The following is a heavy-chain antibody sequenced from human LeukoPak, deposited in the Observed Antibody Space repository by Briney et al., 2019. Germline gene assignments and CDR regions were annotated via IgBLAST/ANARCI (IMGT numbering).Heavy chain of an antibody. V-gene: IGHV3-23*01. CDR3: AKLTTLLITMVRGVYFDY. CDR1: GFTFSSYA. CDR2: ISGSGGST. Sequence: GGSLRLSCAASGFTFSSYAMSWVRQAPGKGLEWVSAISGSGGSTYYADSVKGRFTISRDNSKHTLYLQMNSLRAEDTAVYYCAKLTTLLITMVRGVYFDYWGQGTLVTVSS. D-gene: IGHD3-10*01. J-gene: IGHJ4*02.